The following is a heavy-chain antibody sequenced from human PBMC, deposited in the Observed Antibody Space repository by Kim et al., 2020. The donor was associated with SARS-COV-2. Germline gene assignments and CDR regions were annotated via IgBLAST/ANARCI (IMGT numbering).Heavy chain of an antibody. D-gene: IGHD3-22*01. J-gene: IGHJ6*02. V-gene: IGHV3-23*01. Sequence: GGSLRLSCAASGFTFSSYAMSWVRQAPGKGLEWVSAISGSGGSIYYADSVKGRFTISRDNSKNTLYLQMNSLRAEDTAVYYCAKARQREIVVVITTAYYYGMDVWGQGTTVTVSS. CDR1: GFTFSSYA. CDR2: ISGSGGSI. CDR3: AKARQREIVVVITTAYYYGMDV.